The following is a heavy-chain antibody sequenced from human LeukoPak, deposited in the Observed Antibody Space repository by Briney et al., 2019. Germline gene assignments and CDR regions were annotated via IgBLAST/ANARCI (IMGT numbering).Heavy chain of an antibody. CDR3: AQLVGGTGSYS. V-gene: IGHV3-23*01. Sequence: PGRSLRLSCAASGFTFSSYGMGWVRQAPGKGLEWVSSIGSSGGTTKYADSVKGRFTISRDNSKNTLYLQMNNLRAEDMALYYCAQLVGGTGSYSWGQGTLVTVSS. J-gene: IGHJ4*02. CDR2: IGSSGGTT. CDR1: GFTFSSYG. D-gene: IGHD3-10*01.